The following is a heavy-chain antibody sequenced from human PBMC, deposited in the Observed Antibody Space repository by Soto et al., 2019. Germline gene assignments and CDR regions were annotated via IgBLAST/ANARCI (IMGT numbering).Heavy chain of an antibody. Sequence: QITLKESGPTLVKPTQTLTLTCTFSGFSLSTSGVGVGWIRQPPGKALEWLALIYWDDDKRYSPSLKSRLTITKDTSKNQVVLTMTHMDPVDTATYYCAHRPPLSATYYDFWSGYSILDYFDYWGQGTLVTVSS. V-gene: IGHV2-5*02. CDR1: GFSLSTSGVG. D-gene: IGHD3-3*01. CDR3: AHRPPLSATYYDFWSGYSILDYFDY. J-gene: IGHJ4*02. CDR2: IYWDDDK.